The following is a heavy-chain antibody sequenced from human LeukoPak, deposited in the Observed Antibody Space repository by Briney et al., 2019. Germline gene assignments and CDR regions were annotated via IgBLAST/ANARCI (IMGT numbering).Heavy chain of an antibody. V-gene: IGHV3-30*02. CDR2: LWYVGTTK. CDR1: GFTLSSYG. J-gene: IGHJ3*02. D-gene: IGHD2-2*01. Sequence: GGSLRLCCAASGFTLSSYGMQRGRQATGKGLEWVAFLWYVGTTKYYTATVTGRFPISKANSKNTLYLQMNSLRAKHTAVYYCALNGRDVPSGAFDIWGQGTMVTVSS. CDR3: ALNGRDVPSGAFDI.